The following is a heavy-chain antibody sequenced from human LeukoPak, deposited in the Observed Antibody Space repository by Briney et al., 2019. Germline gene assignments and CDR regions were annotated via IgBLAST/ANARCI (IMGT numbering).Heavy chain of an antibody. CDR1: GYTFTRYY. D-gene: IGHD3-22*01. V-gene: IGHV1-46*01. CDR2: INPSGGST. Sequence: GSSVKVSCKASGYTFTRYYMHWVRQAPGQGLEWMGIINPSGGSTSYAQKFQGRVTMTRGTSTSTVYMELSSLRSEDTAVYYCARDRTRTYDSSGYWASHDYWGQGTLVTVSS. J-gene: IGHJ4*02. CDR3: ARDRTRTYDSSGYWASHDY.